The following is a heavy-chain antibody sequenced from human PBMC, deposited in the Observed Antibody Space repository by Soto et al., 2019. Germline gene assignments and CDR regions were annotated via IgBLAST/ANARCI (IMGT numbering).Heavy chain of an antibody. CDR3: ATKVRVTNYLYYGMDV. Sequence: QVQLVESGGGVVQPGRALRLSCAASGFSFNPSGMHWVRQAPGKGLEWVAVIAFDGSQEFYGDSVRGRFTISRDNSKNTLFLQMKSLIPEDTAVYYCATKVRVTNYLYYGMDVWGQGTTVTVSS. CDR2: IAFDGSQE. D-gene: IGHD2-21*02. J-gene: IGHJ6*02. CDR1: GFSFNPSG. V-gene: IGHV3-30*03.